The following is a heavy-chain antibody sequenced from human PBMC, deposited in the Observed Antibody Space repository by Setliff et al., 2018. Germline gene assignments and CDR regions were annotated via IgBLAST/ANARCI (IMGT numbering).Heavy chain of an antibody. J-gene: IGHJ6*03. CDR3: AREVVVVKSAFNYYYYMDV. CDR1: GYTFTSYG. D-gene: IGHD2-15*01. CDR2: ISAYNGYI. Sequence: ASVKVSCKASGYTFTSYGITWVRQAPGQGLEWMAWISAYNGYIVYAQEFQGRVTITTDESTNTAYMELSSLRSDDTAVFYCAREVVVVKSAFNYYYYMDVWGKGTTVTVSS. V-gene: IGHV1-18*01.